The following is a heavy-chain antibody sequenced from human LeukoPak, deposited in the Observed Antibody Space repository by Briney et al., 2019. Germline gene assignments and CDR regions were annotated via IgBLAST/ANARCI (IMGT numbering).Heavy chain of an antibody. CDR3: ARHSLGELFGAFDI. Sequence: GGSLRLSCAASGFTFSSYWMHWVRQAPGKGLVWVSPINSNGSSTYYADSVKGRFTISRDNAKNTLYLQMNSLRAEDTAVYYCARHSLGELFGAFDIWGQGTMVTVSS. CDR2: INSNGSST. D-gene: IGHD3-16*01. J-gene: IGHJ3*02. CDR1: GFTFSSYW. V-gene: IGHV3-74*01.